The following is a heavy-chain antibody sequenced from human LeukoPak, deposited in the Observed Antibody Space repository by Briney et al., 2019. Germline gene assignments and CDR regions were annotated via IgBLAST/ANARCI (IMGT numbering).Heavy chain of an antibody. J-gene: IGHJ6*02. CDR1: GGSISSSSYY. D-gene: IGHD4-17*01. V-gene: IGHV4-39*01. CDR2: IYYSGST. CDR3: ARDYGDYVDYYGMDV. Sequence: SETLSLTCTVSGGSISSSSYYWGWIRQPPGKGLEWIGSIYYSGSTYYNLSLKSRVTISVDTSKNQFPLKLSSVTAADTAVYYCARDYGDYVDYYGMDVWGQGTTVTVSS.